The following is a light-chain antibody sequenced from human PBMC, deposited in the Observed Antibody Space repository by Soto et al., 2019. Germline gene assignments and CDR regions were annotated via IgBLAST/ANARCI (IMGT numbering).Light chain of an antibody. CDR1: QSISSW. Sequence: IQMTQSPSTLSASVGDRVTITCRASQSISSWLAWYQQKPGKAPKLLIYKASSLESGVPSRFSGSGSGTEFTLTISSLQPDEFATYYCQQYNSSFGQGTKVEIK. CDR2: KAS. J-gene: IGKJ1*01. CDR3: QQYNSS. V-gene: IGKV1-5*03.